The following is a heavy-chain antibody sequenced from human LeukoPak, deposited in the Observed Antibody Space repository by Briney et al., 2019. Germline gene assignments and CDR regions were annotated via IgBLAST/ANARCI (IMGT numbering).Heavy chain of an antibody. J-gene: IGHJ4*02. CDR2: ISYDGSNK. V-gene: IGHV3-30*03. CDR3: ARESLIDYYDSTLLRPFDY. Sequence: QPGGSLRLSCAASGFTFSSYGMHWVRQAPGKGLEWVAVISYDGSNKYYADSVKGRFTISRDNSKNTLYLQMNSLRAEDTAVYYCARESLIDYYDSTLLRPFDYWGQGTLVTVSS. CDR1: GFTFSSYG. D-gene: IGHD3-22*01.